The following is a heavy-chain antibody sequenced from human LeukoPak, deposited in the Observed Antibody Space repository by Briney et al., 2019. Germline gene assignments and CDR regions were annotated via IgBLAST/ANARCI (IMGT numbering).Heavy chain of an antibody. Sequence: PSETLSLTCAVYGRSFSGYYWTWIRQTPGKGLEWIGEINHSGITDYNPSLRSRVTVSVDTSKNQFSLKLSSVTAADTAIYYCARAVIVVAAATQRNWFDPWGQGTLVTVSS. CDR2: INHSGIT. J-gene: IGHJ5*02. CDR3: ARAVIVVAAATQRNWFDP. CDR1: GRSFSGYY. V-gene: IGHV4-34*01. D-gene: IGHD2-15*01.